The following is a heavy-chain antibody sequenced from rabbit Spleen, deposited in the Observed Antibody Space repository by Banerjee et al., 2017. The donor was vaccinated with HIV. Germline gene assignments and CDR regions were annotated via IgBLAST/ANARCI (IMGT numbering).Heavy chain of an antibody. CDR2: IYTGSGTT. CDR1: GFSFSSRYY. J-gene: IGHJ4*01. V-gene: IGHV1S40*01. Sequence: QSLEESGGDLVKPGASLTLTCTASGFSFSSRYYMCWVRQAPGKGLEWIGCIYTGSGTTYYASWAKGRFTITRSTSLNTVTLQLNSLTAADTATYFCARQLSYNSFDLWGPGTL. CDR3: ARQLSYNSFDL.